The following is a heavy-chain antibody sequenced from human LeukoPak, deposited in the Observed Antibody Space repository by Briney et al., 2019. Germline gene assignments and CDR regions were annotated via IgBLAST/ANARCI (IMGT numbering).Heavy chain of an antibody. V-gene: IGHV1-69*13. D-gene: IGHD3-9*01. CDR2: INPVFGAA. CDR1: GDTFSSYV. Sequence: ASVKVSCKASGDTFSSYVISWVRQAPGQGLEWMGGINPVFGAAHYAQKFQDRVTITADESTSTAYMELSSLRSEDTAVYYCAKTFLTAYDTYFYYYGLDVWGQGTPVTVSS. CDR3: AKTFLTAYDTYFYYYGLDV. J-gene: IGHJ6*02.